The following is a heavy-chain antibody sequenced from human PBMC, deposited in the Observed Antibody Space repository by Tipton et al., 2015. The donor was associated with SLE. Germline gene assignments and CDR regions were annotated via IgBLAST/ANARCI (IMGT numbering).Heavy chain of an antibody. CDR2: ISSSSSYI. V-gene: IGHV3-21*01. CDR3: ARDLGSEIPDAFDI. Sequence: SLRLSCAASGFTFSSYGMHWVRQAPGKGLEWVSSISSSSSYIYYADSVKGRFTISRDNAKNSLYLQMNSLRAEDTAVYYCARDLGSEIPDAFDIWGQGTMVTVSS. CDR1: GFTFSSYG. J-gene: IGHJ3*02. D-gene: IGHD3-16*01.